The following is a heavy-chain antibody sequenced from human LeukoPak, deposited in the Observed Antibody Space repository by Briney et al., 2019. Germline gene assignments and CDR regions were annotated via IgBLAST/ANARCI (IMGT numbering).Heavy chain of an antibody. J-gene: IGHJ3*02. CDR1: GFTFSDYY. CDR3: ARDRSLDFWSGRGAFDI. D-gene: IGHD3-3*01. Sequence: GGSLRLSCAASGFTFSDYYMSWIRQAPGKGLEWVSYISSSGSTIYYADSVKGRFTISRDNAKNSLYLQMSSLRAEDTAVYYCARDRSLDFWSGRGAFDIWGQGTMVTLSS. CDR2: ISSSGSTI. V-gene: IGHV3-11*04.